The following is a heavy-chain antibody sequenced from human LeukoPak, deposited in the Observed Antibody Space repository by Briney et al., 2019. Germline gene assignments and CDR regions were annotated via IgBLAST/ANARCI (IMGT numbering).Heavy chain of an antibody. CDR3: ARRGAGSGWKTSYSSSMAV. Sequence: ASVKVSCKASGGTFSSYAISWVRQAPGQGLEWMGWISAYNGNTNYAQKLQGRVTMTTDTSTSTAYMELRSLRSDDTAVYYCARRGAGSGWKTSYSSSMAVWGKGTTVTVSS. CDR2: ISAYNGNT. D-gene: IGHD6-19*01. CDR1: GGTFSSYA. V-gene: IGHV1-18*01. J-gene: IGHJ6*03.